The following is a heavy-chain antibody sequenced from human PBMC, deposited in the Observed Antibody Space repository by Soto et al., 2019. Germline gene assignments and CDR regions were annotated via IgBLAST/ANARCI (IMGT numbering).Heavy chain of an antibody. CDR2: IFRSGRT. D-gene: IGHD6-19*01. CDR1: GGSIGSSSYF. CDR3: ARQAQDEGYSSAWYFDY. J-gene: IGHJ4*02. Sequence: PSETLSLTCTVSGGSIGSSSYFWGWIRQPPGKGLEWIGSIFRSGRTYYNPSLKSRVSISVDTSRDQFSLRLTSVTAADTSVYFCARQAQDEGYSSAWYFDYWGPGTLATVSS. V-gene: IGHV4-39*01.